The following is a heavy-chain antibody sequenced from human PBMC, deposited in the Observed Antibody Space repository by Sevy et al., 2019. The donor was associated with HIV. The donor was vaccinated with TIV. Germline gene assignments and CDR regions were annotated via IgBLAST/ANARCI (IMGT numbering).Heavy chain of an antibody. V-gene: IGHV3-23*01. D-gene: IGHD3-22*01. J-gene: IGHJ4*02. Sequence: LSLTCAASGFTFSSYAMSWVRQAPGKGLEWVSAISGSGGSTYYADSVKGRFTISRDNSKNTLYLQMNSLRAEDTAVYYCAKATRYYYDSSVYPQDRYFDYWGQGTLVTVSS. CDR2: ISGSGGST. CDR1: GFTFSSYA. CDR3: AKATRYYYDSSVYPQDRYFDY.